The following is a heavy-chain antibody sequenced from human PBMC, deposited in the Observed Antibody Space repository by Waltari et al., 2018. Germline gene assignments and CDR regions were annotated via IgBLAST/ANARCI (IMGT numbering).Heavy chain of an antibody. V-gene: IGHV4-59*01. CDR2: IYYSGST. Sequence: QVQLQESGPGLVKPSETLSLTCTVSGGSLSSYYCSWIRQPPGKGLEWIGYIYYSGSTNYNPSLKSRVTISVDTSKNQFSLKLSSVTAADTAVYYCARGSDILIDYWGQGTLVTVSS. D-gene: IGHD3-9*01. J-gene: IGHJ4*02. CDR1: GGSLSSYY. CDR3: ARGSDILIDY.